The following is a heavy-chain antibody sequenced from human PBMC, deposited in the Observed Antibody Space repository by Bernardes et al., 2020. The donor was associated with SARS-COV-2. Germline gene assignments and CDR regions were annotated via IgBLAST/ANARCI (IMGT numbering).Heavy chain of an antibody. V-gene: IGHV3-64D*06. Sequence: GGALRLSRSASGFPFRSYSMHWGRQGPGEGPGYCFGIRMGGGNKQYGDSVEDRFTISRDNSKDTLYLQLTSLRLEDTAVYYCVKADYKFFWPSSGWGGHFFDNWGQGSLLTVSS. J-gene: IGHJ4*02. CDR1: GFPFRSYS. CDR2: IRMGGGNK. CDR3: VKADYKFFWPSSGWGGHFFDN. D-gene: IGHD6-19*01.